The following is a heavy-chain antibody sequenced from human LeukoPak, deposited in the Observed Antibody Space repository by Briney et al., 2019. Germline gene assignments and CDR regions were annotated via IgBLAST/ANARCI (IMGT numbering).Heavy chain of an antibody. CDR3: AKVPWVGTIT. Sequence: GGSLRLSCAASGFTLSDYAMNWVRQAPGEGLEWLSAISGSDGHTFYADSVKGRFTLSRDNSKNTLYLQMNNLRADDAAIYYCAKVPWVGTITWGQGTLVIVSS. J-gene: IGHJ4*02. CDR1: GFTLSDYA. D-gene: IGHD1-26*01. V-gene: IGHV3-23*01. CDR2: ISGSDGHT.